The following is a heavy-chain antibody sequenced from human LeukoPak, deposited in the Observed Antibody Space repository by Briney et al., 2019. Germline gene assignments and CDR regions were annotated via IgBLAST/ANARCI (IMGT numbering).Heavy chain of an antibody. CDR1: GGSISPYY. V-gene: IGHV4-59*01. D-gene: IGHD1-26*01. CDR3: ARGHYRGTYPLHWFDP. J-gene: IGHJ5*02. Sequence: SETLSLTCTVSGGSISPYYWTWIRQPPGKGLEYIGYIYYSGSTNYNPSLKSRVTISVDTSKNQFSLKLSSVTAADTAVYYCARGHYRGTYPLHWFDPWGQGTLVTVSS. CDR2: IYYSGST.